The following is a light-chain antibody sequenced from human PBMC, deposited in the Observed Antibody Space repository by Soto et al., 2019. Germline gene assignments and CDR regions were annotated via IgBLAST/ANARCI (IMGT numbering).Light chain of an antibody. V-gene: IGLV2-14*04. J-gene: IGLJ1*01. CDR3: SSYTSSSTLEV. CDR2: DVS. CDR1: SSDVGGYNY. Sequence: TITKKRTSSDVGGYNYISWYQQHPGKAPKLMIYDVSNRPSGVSNRFSGSKSGNTASLTISGLQAEDEADYYCSSYTSSSTLEVFGTGTKVTVL.